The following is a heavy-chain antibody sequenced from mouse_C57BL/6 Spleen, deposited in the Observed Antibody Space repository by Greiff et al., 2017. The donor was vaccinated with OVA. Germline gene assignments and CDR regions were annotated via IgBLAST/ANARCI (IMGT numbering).Heavy chain of an antibody. CDR2: IHPNSGST. D-gene: IGHD2-14*01. V-gene: IGHV1-64*01. CDR1: GYTFTSYW. CDR3: ARTEGTPYYFDD. Sequence: QVQLQQPGAELVKPGASVKLSCKASGYTFTSYWMHWVKQRPGQGLEWIGMIHPNSGSTNYNEKFKSKATLTVDKSSSTAYMQLSSLTSEDSAVYYCARTEGTPYYFDDWGQGTTLTVSS. J-gene: IGHJ2*01.